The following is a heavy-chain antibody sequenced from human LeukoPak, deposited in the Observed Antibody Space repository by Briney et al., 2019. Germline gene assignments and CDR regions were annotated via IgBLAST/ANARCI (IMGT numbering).Heavy chain of an antibody. V-gene: IGHV4-34*01. CDR3: ARQPSIAAAGHTYYYYYGMDV. CDR2: INHSGST. J-gene: IGHJ6*02. Sequence: SETLSLTCAVYGGSFSGYYWSWIRQPPGKGLEWIGEINHSGSTNYNPSLKSRVTISVDTSKNQFSLKLSSVTAADTAVYYCARQPSIAAAGHTYYYYYGMDVWGQGTTVTVSS. D-gene: IGHD6-13*01. CDR1: GGSFSGYY.